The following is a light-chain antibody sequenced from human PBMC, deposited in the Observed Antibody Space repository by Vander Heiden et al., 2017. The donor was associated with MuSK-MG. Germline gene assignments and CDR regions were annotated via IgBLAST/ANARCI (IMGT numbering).Light chain of an antibody. CDR3: ATWDDSRSNWV. Sequence: QSVVPQPPSASGTPGPRVTISCSGRSSNIGSNIVHWHQQLPRTAPKLIIYSNKQRRSGVPDRFSGSKYGTAAAVAISGLQPEEEADYYCATWDDSRSNWVFGGGTKLTVL. CDR1: SSNIGSNI. V-gene: IGLV1-44*01. CDR2: SNK. J-gene: IGLJ3*02.